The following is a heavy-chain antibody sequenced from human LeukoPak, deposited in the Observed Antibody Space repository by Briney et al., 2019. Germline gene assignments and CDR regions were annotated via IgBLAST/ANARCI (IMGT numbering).Heavy chain of an antibody. Sequence: ASVKVSCKASGYTFTSYAMHWVRQAPGQRLEWMGWINAGNGNTKYSQKFQGRVTITRDTSASTAYMELSSLRSEDTAVYYCAGGLARYSGSYYVGYWGQGTLVTVSS. J-gene: IGHJ4*02. CDR3: AGGLARYSGSYYVGY. V-gene: IGHV1-3*01. CDR2: INAGNGNT. D-gene: IGHD1-26*01. CDR1: GYTFTSYA.